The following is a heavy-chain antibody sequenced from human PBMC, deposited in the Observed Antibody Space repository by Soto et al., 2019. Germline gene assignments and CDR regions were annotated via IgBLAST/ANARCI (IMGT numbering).Heavy chain of an antibody. V-gene: IGHV1-8*01. CDR3: ARSIWSGYYSIPY. CDR2: MNPNSGNT. J-gene: IGHJ4*02. Sequence: GVSVKVSCKASGYTFTSYDINWVRQATGQGLEWMGWMNPNSGNTGYAQKFQGRVTMTRNTSISTAYMELSSLRSEDTAVYYCARSIWSGYYSIPYWGQGTLVTVSS. CDR1: GYTFTSYD. D-gene: IGHD3-3*01.